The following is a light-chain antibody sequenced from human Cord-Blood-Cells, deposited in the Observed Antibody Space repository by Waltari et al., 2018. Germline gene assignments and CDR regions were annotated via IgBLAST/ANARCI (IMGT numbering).Light chain of an antibody. CDR2: ATS. V-gene: IGKV1-39*01. Sequence: DIHMTQSPSYLSASVGDRVNITCRASQSISSYLNWYQQKPGKAPKLLIYATSNWQSGVPSRFSGSGSGTDFTLTISSLQPEDFATYYCQQSYNTPWTFGQGTKVEIK. J-gene: IGKJ1*01. CDR3: QQSYNTPWT. CDR1: QSISSY.